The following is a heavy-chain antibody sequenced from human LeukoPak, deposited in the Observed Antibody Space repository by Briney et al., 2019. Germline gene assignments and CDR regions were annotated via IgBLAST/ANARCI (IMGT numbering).Heavy chain of an antibody. V-gene: IGHV4-59*01. CDR3: ARGTAPPVSLFFDY. D-gene: IGHD3-16*01. Sequence: PSETLSLTCTVSGGSISSNYWSWIRQPPGKGLEWIGYIYYSGSTNYNPSLKSRVTISVDTSKNQFSLKLSSVTAADTAVYYCARGTAPPVSLFFDYWGQGTLVTVSS. CDR1: GGSISSNY. CDR2: IYYSGST. J-gene: IGHJ4*02.